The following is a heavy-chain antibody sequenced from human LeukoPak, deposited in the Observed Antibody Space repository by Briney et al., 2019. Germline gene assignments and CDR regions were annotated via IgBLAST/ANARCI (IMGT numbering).Heavy chain of an antibody. CDR1: GFTFSSYS. Sequence: GGSLRLSCAASGFTFSSYSMNWVRQAPGKGLEWVGVITYDGDTRYFEDSVKGRFTISRDTSKSTLYLQMNSLGAEDMAVYYCVKEQGSGYYRTADYWGQGALVTVSS. CDR2: ITYDGDTR. J-gene: IGHJ4*02. V-gene: IGHV3-30*18. CDR3: VKEQGSGYYRTADY. D-gene: IGHD3-10*01.